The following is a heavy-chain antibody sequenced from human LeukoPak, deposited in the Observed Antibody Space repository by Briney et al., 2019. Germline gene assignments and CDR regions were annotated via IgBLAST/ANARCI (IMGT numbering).Heavy chain of an antibody. V-gene: IGHV3-66*01. D-gene: IGHD1-26*01. J-gene: IGHJ6*02. CDR2: IYSGGST. Sequence: PGGSLRLSCAASGFTVSSNYMSWVRQAPGKGLEWVSVIYSGGSTYYADSVKGRFTISRDNSKNTLYLQMNSLRAEDTAVYYCARDPRMGVGATSIYYYYGMDVWGQGTTVTVSS. CDR3: ARDPRMGVGATSIYYYYGMDV. CDR1: GFTVSSNY.